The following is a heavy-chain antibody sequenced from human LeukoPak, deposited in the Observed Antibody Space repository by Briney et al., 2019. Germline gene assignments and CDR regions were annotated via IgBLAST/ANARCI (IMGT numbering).Heavy chain of an antibody. CDR1: GFTFSSCG. D-gene: IGHD2-2*01. J-gene: IGHJ4*02. V-gene: IGHV3-30*02. CDR2: IRYDGSNK. CDR3: AKDQDIVVVPAAPKSGYFDY. Sequence: GGSLRLSCAASGFTFSSCGMHWVRQAPGKGLEWVAFIRYDGSNKYYADSVKGRFTISRDNSKNTLYLQMNSLRAEDTAVYYCAKDQDIVVVPAAPKSGYFDYWGQGTLVTVSS.